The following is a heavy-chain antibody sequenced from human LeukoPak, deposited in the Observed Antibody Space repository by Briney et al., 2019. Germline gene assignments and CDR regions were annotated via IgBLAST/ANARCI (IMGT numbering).Heavy chain of an antibody. CDR1: GFTFSSTW. CDR2: IKRNIDGGTT. Sequence: PGGSLRLSCAASGFTFSSTWMSWVRQAPGKGLEWVGRIKRNIDGGTTDYAAPVNGRFTISRDDSKNTQYLQMNSLKTEDTAVYYCVTGLGRTDHDYWGQGTLVTVSS. V-gene: IGHV3-15*01. D-gene: IGHD1/OR15-1a*01. J-gene: IGHJ4*02. CDR3: VTGLGRTDHDY.